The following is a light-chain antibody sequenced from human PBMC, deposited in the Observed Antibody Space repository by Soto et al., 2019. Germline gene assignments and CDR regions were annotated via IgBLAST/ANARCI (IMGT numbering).Light chain of an antibody. CDR2: EES. CDR1: QAITNN. Sequence: APSSLSAYVGDRVTITCRASQAITNNLAWYQQKPGNPPKLLIYEESTLHSGVPSRFSGRKVGTQFILTIDSLQPEDFATYYCQQLHSYPFTFGQGSRLEIK. V-gene: IGKV1-9*01. CDR3: QQLHSYPFT. J-gene: IGKJ5*01.